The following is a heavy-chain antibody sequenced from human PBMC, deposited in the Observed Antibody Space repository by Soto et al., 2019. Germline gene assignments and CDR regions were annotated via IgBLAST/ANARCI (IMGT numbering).Heavy chain of an antibody. CDR1: GGSISSYY. V-gene: IGHV4-59*01. CDR2: IYYSGST. D-gene: IGHD3-10*01. CDR3: ARTLWFGDGNWFDP. J-gene: IGHJ5*02. Sequence: PSETLSLTCTVSGGSISSYYWSWIRQPPGKGLEWIGYIYYSGSTNYNPSLKSRVTISVDTSKSQFSLKLSSVTAADTAVYYCARTLWFGDGNWFDPWGQGTLVTVSS.